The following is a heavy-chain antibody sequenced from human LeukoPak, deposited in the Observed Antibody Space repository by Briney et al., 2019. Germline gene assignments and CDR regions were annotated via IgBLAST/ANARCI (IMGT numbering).Heavy chain of an antibody. CDR2: IYYSRST. CDR3: ARHADSGFGQLAFDY. Sequence: GSLRLSCAASGFTVSSNYMSWVRQPPGKGLEWIGSIYYSRSTYYNPSLKSRVTISVDTSKNQFSLKLSSVTAADTAVYYCARHADSGFGQLAFDYWGQGTLVTVSS. D-gene: IGHD3-10*01. V-gene: IGHV4-39*01. CDR1: GFTVSSNY. J-gene: IGHJ4*02.